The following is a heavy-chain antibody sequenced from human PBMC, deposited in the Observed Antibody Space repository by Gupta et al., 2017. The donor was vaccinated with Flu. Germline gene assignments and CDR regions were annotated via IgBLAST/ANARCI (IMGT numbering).Heavy chain of an antibody. Sequence: VQLLESGGDLVQPGGALRLSCGAAGSCFSSYSLTGVRQAPGKGLEGVSTITGSGDTTYYADSVKGRFTVSRDNSKNTLYLQMNSLRVEDTAIYYCAKAWAAAATEGYWGQGTLVTVSS. CDR2: ITGSGDTT. D-gene: IGHD6-25*01. CDR1: GSCFSSYS. V-gene: IGHV3-23*01. CDR3: AKAWAAAATEGY. J-gene: IGHJ4*02.